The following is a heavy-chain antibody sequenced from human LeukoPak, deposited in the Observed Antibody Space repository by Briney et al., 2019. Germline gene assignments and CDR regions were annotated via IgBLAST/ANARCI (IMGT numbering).Heavy chain of an antibody. CDR3: AREKEVVPAAIYYYYYYGMDV. CDR1: GFTFSSYW. D-gene: IGHD2-2*02. Sequence: GGSLRLSCAASGFTFSSYWMSWVRQAPGKGLEWVANIKQDGSEEYYVDSVKGRFTISRDNTKNSLYLQMNSLRAEDTAVYYCAREKEVVPAAIYYYYYYGMDVWGQGTTVTVSS. J-gene: IGHJ6*02. V-gene: IGHV3-7*01. CDR2: IKQDGSEE.